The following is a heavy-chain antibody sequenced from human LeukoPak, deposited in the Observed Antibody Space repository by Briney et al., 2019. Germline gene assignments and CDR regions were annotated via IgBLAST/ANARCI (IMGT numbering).Heavy chain of an antibody. V-gene: IGHV2-5*01. J-gene: IGHJ4*02. CDR1: GFSLSTSGVG. D-gene: IGHD6-13*01. CDR2: IYWNDDK. CDR3: AYQRFDGNWYPLAY. Sequence: SGPTLVNPTQTLTLTCSFSGFSLSTSGVGVGWLRQPPGKALEWLALIYWNDDKRFSPSLKSRLTITKDTSRNQVVLRMTNMDPVDTATYCCAYQRFDGNWYPLAYWGQGTLVTVSS.